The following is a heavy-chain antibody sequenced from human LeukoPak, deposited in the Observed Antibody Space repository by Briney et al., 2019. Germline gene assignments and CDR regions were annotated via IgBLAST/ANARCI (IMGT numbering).Heavy chain of an antibody. J-gene: IGHJ4*02. CDR3: AKDGSWVDY. V-gene: IGHV3-23*01. CDR1: GFPFSNYG. D-gene: IGHD5-12*01. Sequence: GGSLRLSCAASGFPFSNYGMSWVRQAPGKGLEWVSGISGSGGSTYYADSVKGRFTISRDNSKNTLYLQMNSLRAEDTAVYYCAKDGSWVDYWGQGTLVTVSS. CDR2: ISGSGGST.